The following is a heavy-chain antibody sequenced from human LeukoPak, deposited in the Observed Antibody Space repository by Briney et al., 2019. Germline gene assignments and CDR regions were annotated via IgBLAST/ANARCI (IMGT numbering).Heavy chain of an antibody. CDR2: IKSKTDGGTT. D-gene: IGHD1-26*01. CDR1: GFTFSSYG. CDR3: TTDLRWELQTMHY. Sequence: GGSLRLSCAASGFTFSSYGMHWVRQAPGKGLEWVGRIKSKTDGGTTDYAAPVKGRFTISRDDSKNTLYLQMNSLKTEDTAVYYCTTDLRWELQTMHYWGQGTLVTVSS. V-gene: IGHV3-15*01. J-gene: IGHJ4*02.